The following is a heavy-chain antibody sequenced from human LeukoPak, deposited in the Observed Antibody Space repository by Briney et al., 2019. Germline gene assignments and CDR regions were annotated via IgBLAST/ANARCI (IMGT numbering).Heavy chain of an antibody. V-gene: IGHV1-69*04. D-gene: IGHD1-26*01. Sequence: ASVKVSCKASGGTFSSYAISWVRQAPGQGLEWMGRIIPILGIANYAQNFQDRVTITADKSTSTVYMELSSLRSEDTAVYFCARVNLRGSQYNWFDPWGQGTLVTVSS. CDR2: IIPILGIA. J-gene: IGHJ5*02. CDR1: GGTFSSYA. CDR3: ARVNLRGSQYNWFDP.